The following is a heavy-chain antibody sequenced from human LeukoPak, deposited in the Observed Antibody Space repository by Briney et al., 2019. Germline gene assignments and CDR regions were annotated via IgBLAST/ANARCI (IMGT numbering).Heavy chain of an antibody. J-gene: IGHJ6*02. CDR2: IYYSGST. CDR3: ARESPHGGMDV. CDR1: GGSISSGVYY. Sequence: NPSETLSLTCTVSGGSISSGVYYWSWIRQHPGKGLEWIGYIYYSGSTYYNPSLKSRVTISVDTSKNQFSLKLSSVTAAETAVYYCARESPHGGMDVWGQGTTVTVSS. V-gene: IGHV4-31*03.